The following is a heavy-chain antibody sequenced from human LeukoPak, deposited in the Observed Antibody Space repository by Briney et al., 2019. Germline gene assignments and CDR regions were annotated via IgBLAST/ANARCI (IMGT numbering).Heavy chain of an antibody. D-gene: IGHD3-10*01. J-gene: IGHJ6*04. Sequence: SETLSHTCTVSGGSISSYYWSWIRQPPGKGLEWIGYIYYSGSTNYNPSLKSRVTISVDTSKNQFSLKLSSVTAADSAVYYCARMGLWFGELSTYYYYGMDVWGKGTTVTVSS. CDR1: GGSISSYY. V-gene: IGHV4-59*01. CDR3: ARMGLWFGELSTYYYYGMDV. CDR2: IYYSGST.